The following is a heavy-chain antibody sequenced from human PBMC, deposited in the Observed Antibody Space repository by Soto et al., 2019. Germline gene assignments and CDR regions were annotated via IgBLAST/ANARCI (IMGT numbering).Heavy chain of an antibody. CDR3: ASSYGTSWYGDY. CDR2: IIPILGTP. V-gene: IGHV1-69*01. Sequence: QVQLVQSGAEVKKPGSSVKVSCKASGDTFNNYAVTWVRQAPGQGLEWMGGIIPILGTPNYAQRFQGRVTITAAESTSTVYMELSSLRSEDTAVYYCASSYGTSWYGDYWGQGTLVTVSS. D-gene: IGHD6-13*01. J-gene: IGHJ4*02. CDR1: GDTFNNYA.